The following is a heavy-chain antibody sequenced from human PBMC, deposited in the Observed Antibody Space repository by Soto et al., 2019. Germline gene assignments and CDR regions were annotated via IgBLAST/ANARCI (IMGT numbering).Heavy chain of an antibody. D-gene: IGHD4-17*01. CDR1: GFTFSSYA. CDR3: AKEGWIATVTTEGS. J-gene: IGHJ5*02. Sequence: EVQLLESGGGLVQPGGSLRLSCAASGFTFSSYAMSWVRQAPGKGLEWVSAISGSGGSTYYADSVQGQFTISRHNYKYTLYLQMNSLRAEDTAVYYCAKEGWIATVTTEGSWGQGTLVTVSS. V-gene: IGHV3-23*01. CDR2: ISGSGGST.